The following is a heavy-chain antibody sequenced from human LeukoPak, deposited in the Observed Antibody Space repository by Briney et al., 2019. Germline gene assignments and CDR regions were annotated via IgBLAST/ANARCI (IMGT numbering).Heavy chain of an antibody. Sequence: SETLSLTCSVSGGSMSSHYWSWIRQPPGKGLEWIGYFYYSGSTNYNPSLKSRVTISLDTSENQFSLKLSSVTAADTAVYYCARHLTNAYYDMIWFDPWGQGTLVTVSS. CDR1: GGSMSSHY. D-gene: IGHD3-16*01. V-gene: IGHV4-59*11. CDR3: ARHLTNAYYDMIWFDP. CDR2: FYYSGST. J-gene: IGHJ5*02.